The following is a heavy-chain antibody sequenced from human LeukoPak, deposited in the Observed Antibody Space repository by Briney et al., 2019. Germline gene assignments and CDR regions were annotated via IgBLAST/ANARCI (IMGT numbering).Heavy chain of an antibody. D-gene: IGHD3-22*01. CDR2: MYYIGST. CDR3: ARGTQYYYDSRTYPHPYFHI. J-gene: IGHJ2*01. Sequence: WETLSLTCTVSGGPISIYHWSWMRHPPGKGLEGIGYMYYIGSTNYNPSLESRVTIPLDTSKNQFSLRLSSVTAADTAVYYCARGTQYYYDSRTYPHPYFHIWGRGTLVTVSS. CDR1: GGPISIYH. V-gene: IGHV4-59*01.